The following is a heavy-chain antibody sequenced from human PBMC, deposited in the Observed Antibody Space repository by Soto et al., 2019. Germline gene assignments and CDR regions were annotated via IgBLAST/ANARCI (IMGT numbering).Heavy chain of an antibody. V-gene: IGHV3-64D*06. J-gene: IGHJ4*02. CDR1: GFTFSSYS. Sequence: TGGSLRLSRSAPGFTFSSYSIHWVRQAPGKGLEYVSSISTNGGSTHYADSVKGRFTISRDNSKNTQYLQMSSLRADDTAVYYCVKGEYYYDSSGYYPFDYWGQGTLVTVSS. D-gene: IGHD3-22*01. CDR2: ISTNGGST. CDR3: VKGEYYYDSSGYYPFDY.